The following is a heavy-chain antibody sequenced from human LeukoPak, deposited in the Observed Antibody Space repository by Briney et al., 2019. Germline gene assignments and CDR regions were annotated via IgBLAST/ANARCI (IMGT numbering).Heavy chain of an antibody. CDR1: GGTFSSYA. Sequence: ASVKVSCKASGGTFSSYAISWVRQAPGQGLEWMGGIIPIFGTANYAQKFQGRVTITADKSTSTAYMGLSSLRSEDTAVYYCARARFKYVWGSYRYPEHNWFDPWGQGTLVTVSS. J-gene: IGHJ5*02. CDR2: IIPIFGTA. D-gene: IGHD3-16*02. V-gene: IGHV1-69*06. CDR3: ARARFKYVWGSYRYPEHNWFDP.